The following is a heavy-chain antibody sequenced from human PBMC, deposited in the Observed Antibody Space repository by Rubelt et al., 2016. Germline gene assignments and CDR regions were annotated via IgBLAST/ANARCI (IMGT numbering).Heavy chain of an antibody. Sequence: QVQLVQSGAEVKKPGASVKVSCKASGYTFTSYYMHWVRQAPGQGLEWMGIINPSGGSTSYAQKCQGRVTMTRDTSTSTVYRELSSLRSEDTAVYYCARTKTVEMATIPLAYWGQGTLVTVSS. D-gene: IGHD5-24*01. V-gene: IGHV1-46*01. CDR1: GYTFTSYY. CDR3: ARTKTVEMATIPLAY. J-gene: IGHJ4*02. CDR2: INPSGGST.